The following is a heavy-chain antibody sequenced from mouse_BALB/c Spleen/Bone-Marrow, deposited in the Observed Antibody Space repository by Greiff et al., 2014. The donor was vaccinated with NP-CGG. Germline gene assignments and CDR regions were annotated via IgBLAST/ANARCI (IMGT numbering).Heavy chain of an antibody. CDR3: TMRYYAMNY. V-gene: IGHV1-4*01. J-gene: IGHJ4*01. CDR2: INPSSAYT. Sequence: QVQLQQSGAELARPGASVKMSCQASGYTFTRYTMHWEKQRPGQGLEWIGYINPSSAYTNYNQKFKDKATLTADKSSSTAYMQLSSLTSEDSAVYYCTMRYYAMNYLVKEPQSPSPQ. CDR1: GYTFTRYT.